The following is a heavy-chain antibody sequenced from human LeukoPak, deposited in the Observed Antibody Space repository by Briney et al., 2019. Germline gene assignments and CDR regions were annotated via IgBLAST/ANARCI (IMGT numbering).Heavy chain of an antibody. V-gene: IGHV3-23*01. CDR3: VRESTTLTTFGEVDVPFDL. D-gene: IGHD4-17*01. CDR2: ISDDSGST. CDR1: ELMFSSYA. J-gene: IGHJ4*02. Sequence: PGGSLRLSCAASELMFSSYAMSWVRQAPGKGLEWVSGISDDSGSTYYADSVRGRFTISRDNSKNTASLQMNSLRPEDTAVYYCVRESTTLTTFGEVDVPFDLWGQGTLVTVSS.